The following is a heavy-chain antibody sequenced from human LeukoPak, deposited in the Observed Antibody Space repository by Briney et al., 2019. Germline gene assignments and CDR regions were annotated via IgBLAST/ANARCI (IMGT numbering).Heavy chain of an antibody. CDR1: GFTFSSYS. V-gene: IGHV3-21*04. D-gene: IGHD3-22*01. J-gene: IGHJ4*02. Sequence: GRSLRLSCAAAGFTFSSYSMNWVRQAAGRGLEWVSSISSSSSYIYYADSVKGRFTISRDNSKNTLYLQMNSLRAEDTAVYYCAKDSPPVPQDYYDSICYFDYWGQGTLVTVSS. CDR2: ISSSSSYI. CDR3: AKDSPPVPQDYYDSICYFDY.